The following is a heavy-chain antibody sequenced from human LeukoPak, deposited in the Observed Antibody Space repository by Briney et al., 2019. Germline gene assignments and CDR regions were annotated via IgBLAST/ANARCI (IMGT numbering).Heavy chain of an antibody. D-gene: IGHD4-17*01. CDR2: MNPNSGNT. J-gene: IGHJ4*02. CDR1: GYTFTSYD. CDR3: ARGYHASTVTTPPDY. Sequence: ASVKVSCKASGYTFTSYDINWVRQATGQGLEWMGWMNPNSGNTGYAQKFQGRVTMTRDTSTSTVYMELSSLRSEDTAVYYCARGYHASTVTTPPDYWGQGTLVTVSS. V-gene: IGHV1-8*01.